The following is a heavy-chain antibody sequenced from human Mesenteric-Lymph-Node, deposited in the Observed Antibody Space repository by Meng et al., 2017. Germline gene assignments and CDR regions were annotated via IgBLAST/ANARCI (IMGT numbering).Heavy chain of an antibody. D-gene: IGHD3-3*01. Sequence: GESLKISCAASGFTFSSYDMHWVRQATGKGLEWVSAIGTAGDTYYPGSVKGRFTISRDNSKNTLYLQMNSLRAEDTAVYYCARDGGYYDFWSGYYNYYYYGMDVWGQGTTVTVSS. CDR3: ARDGGYYDFWSGYYNYYYYGMDV. V-gene: IGHV3-13*01. CDR2: IGTAGDT. CDR1: GFTFSSYD. J-gene: IGHJ6*02.